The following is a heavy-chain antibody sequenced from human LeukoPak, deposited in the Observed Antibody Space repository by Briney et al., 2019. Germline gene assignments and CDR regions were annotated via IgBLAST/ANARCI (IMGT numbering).Heavy chain of an antibody. CDR2: IDPSDSYT. V-gene: IGHV5-10-1*01. J-gene: IGHJ5*02. D-gene: IGHD3-10*01. Sequence: GESLKISCKGSGYSFTSYWISWVRQMPGKGLEWMGRIDPSDSYTNYSPSFQGHVTISADKSISTAYLQWSSLKASDTAMYYCARALEEVTMARVGEPWGQGTLVTVSS. CDR3: ARALEEVTMARVGEP. CDR1: GYSFTSYW.